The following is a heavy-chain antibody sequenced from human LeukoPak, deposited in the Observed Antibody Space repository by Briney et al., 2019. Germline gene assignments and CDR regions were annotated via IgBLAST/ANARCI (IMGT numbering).Heavy chain of an antibody. V-gene: IGHV3-30*18. Sequence: GGSLRLSCAASGFTFYNYGMHWVRQAPGKGLEWVAVISHDGSNIHYGDSVKGRFTISRDNSKNTLYLQMNSLRVEDTAVYYCAKDPYRVVVATGSYLDPWGQGTLVTVSA. CDR3: AKDPYRVVVATGSYLDP. J-gene: IGHJ5*02. CDR1: GFTFYNYG. CDR2: ISHDGSNI. D-gene: IGHD2-21*01.